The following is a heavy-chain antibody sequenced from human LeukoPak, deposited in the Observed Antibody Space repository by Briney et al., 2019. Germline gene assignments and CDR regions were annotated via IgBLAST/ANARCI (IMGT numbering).Heavy chain of an antibody. Sequence: GGSLRLSCAASGFAVSSNYMSWVRQAPGKGLEWVSVIYSGGSTYYADSVKGRFTISRDNSKNTLYLQMNSLRAEDTAIYYCATYRQVLLPFESWGQGTLVTVSS. D-gene: IGHD2-8*02. CDR2: IYSGGST. CDR1: GFAVSSNY. V-gene: IGHV3-66*01. CDR3: ATYRQVLLPFES. J-gene: IGHJ4*02.